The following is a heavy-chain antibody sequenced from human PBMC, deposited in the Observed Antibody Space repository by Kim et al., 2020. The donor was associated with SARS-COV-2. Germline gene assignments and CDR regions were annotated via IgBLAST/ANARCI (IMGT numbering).Heavy chain of an antibody. CDR1: GFTFSSYG. Sequence: GGSLRLSCAASGFTFSSYGMHWVRQAPGKGLEWVAVISYDGSNKYYVDSVKGRFTISRDNSKNTLYLQMNSLRAEDTAVYYCAKDRLGYGGMDVWGQGTTVTVSS. D-gene: IGHD2-15*01. V-gene: IGHV3-30*18. CDR2: ISYDGSNK. J-gene: IGHJ6*02. CDR3: AKDRLGYGGMDV.